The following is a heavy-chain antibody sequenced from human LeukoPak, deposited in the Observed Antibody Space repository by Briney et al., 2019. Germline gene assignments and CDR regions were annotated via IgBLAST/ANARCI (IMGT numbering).Heavy chain of an antibody. J-gene: IGHJ4*02. Sequence: SETLSLTCAVYGGSFSGYYSSWIRQPPGKGLEWIGEINHSGGTNYNPSLKSRVTISVDTSKNQFSLKLSSVTAADTAVYYCARKPAVAGTRYFDYWGQGTLVTVSS. CDR3: ARKPAVAGTRYFDY. CDR1: GGSFSGYY. D-gene: IGHD6-19*01. CDR2: INHSGGT. V-gene: IGHV4-34*01.